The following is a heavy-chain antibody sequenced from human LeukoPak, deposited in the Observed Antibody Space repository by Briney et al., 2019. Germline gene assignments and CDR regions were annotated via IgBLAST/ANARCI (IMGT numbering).Heavy chain of an antibody. J-gene: IGHJ3*02. CDR1: GYSFSNYW. D-gene: IGHD3-22*01. Sequence: PGESLKISCKGSGYSFSNYWVAWVRQMPRKGLEWMGIIYPGDSDTRYSPSFQGQVTISVDRSTSTAYLQWSSLKASDTAIYYCARPNTYYYDSIAAFDIWGQGTMVTVSS. V-gene: IGHV5-51*01. CDR2: IYPGDSDT. CDR3: ARPNTYYYDSIAAFDI.